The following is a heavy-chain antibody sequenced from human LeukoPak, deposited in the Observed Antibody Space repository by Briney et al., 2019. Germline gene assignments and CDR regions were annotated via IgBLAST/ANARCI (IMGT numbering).Heavy chain of an antibody. J-gene: IGHJ4*02. D-gene: IGHD3-22*01. CDR3: AREPLYYDSSGYSAGDY. CDR1: GYTFTGYY. V-gene: IGHV1-2*02. CDR2: INPNSGGT. Sequence: VASVKVSCKASGYTFTGYYMHWVRQAPGQGLEWMGWINPNSGGTNYAQKFQGRVTMTRDTSTSTAYMELSRLRSDDTAVYYCAREPLYYDSSGYSAGDYWGQGTLVTVSS.